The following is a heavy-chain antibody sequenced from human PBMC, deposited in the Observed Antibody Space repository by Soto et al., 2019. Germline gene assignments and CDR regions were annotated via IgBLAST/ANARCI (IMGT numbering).Heavy chain of an antibody. V-gene: IGHV1-58*02. CDR1: GYTFTSSA. CDR2: IVVGSGNT. J-gene: IGHJ4*02. Sequence: SVKVSCKASGYTFTSSAMQWVRQARGQRLEWIGWIVVGSGNTNYAQKFQERVTITRDMSTSTAYMELSSLRSEDTAVYYCAAFSYADSSGYYYDGPGSEWGQGTLVTVSS. D-gene: IGHD3-22*01. CDR3: AAFSYADSSGYYYDGPGSE.